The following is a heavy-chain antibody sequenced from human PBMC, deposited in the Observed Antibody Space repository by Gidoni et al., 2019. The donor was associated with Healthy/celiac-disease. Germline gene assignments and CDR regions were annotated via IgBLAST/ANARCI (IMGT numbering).Heavy chain of an antibody. V-gene: IGHV3-23*04. CDR2: ISGSGGST. D-gene: IGHD3-10*01. CDR3: AKSPALLWFGESLDY. Sequence: EVQLVESGGGLVQPGGSLRLSCAAPGFTFSSYAMRWVRQAPGKGLEWVSAISGSGGSTYYADSVKGRFTISRDNSKNTLYLQMNSLRAEDTAVYYCAKSPALLWFGESLDYWGQGTLVTVSS. J-gene: IGHJ4*02. CDR1: GFTFSSYA.